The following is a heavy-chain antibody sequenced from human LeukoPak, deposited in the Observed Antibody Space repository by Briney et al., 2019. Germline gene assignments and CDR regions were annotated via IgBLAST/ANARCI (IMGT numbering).Heavy chain of an antibody. V-gene: IGHV4-34*01. CDR1: GGSFSGYY. CDR2: INHSGST. D-gene: IGHD5-18*01. CDR3: AILSGYSYGYLFDY. Sequence: PSETLSLTCAVYGGSFSGYYWSWIRQPPGKGLEWIGEINHSGSTNYNPSLKSRVTISVDTSKNQFSLKLSSVTAADTAVYYCAILSGYSYGYLFDYWGQGTLVTVSS. J-gene: IGHJ4*02.